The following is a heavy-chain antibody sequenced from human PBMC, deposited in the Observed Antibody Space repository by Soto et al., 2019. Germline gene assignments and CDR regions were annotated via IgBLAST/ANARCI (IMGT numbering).Heavy chain of an antibody. D-gene: IGHD3-3*01. CDR3: ARVGITIFGVVIIDYGMDV. V-gene: IGHV1-8*01. J-gene: IGHJ6*02. Sequence: QVQLVQSGAEVKKPGASVKVSCKASGYTFTSYDINWVRQATGQGLEWMGWRNPNSGNTGYAQKFQGRVTMTRNTSISTAYMELSSLRSEDTAVYYCARVGITIFGVVIIDYGMDVWGQGTTVTVSS. CDR1: GYTFTSYD. CDR2: RNPNSGNT.